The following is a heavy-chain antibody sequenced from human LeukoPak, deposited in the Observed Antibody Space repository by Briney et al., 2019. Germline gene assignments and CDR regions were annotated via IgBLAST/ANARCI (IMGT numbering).Heavy chain of an antibody. J-gene: IGHJ4*02. V-gene: IGHV5-51*01. D-gene: IGHD4-17*01. CDR3: ARHTAGYFDL. CDR1: GYNFPDWW. CDR2: IYPDDSDA. Sequence: GESLKISCKASGYNFPDWWIGWVRQMPGKGLEWMGIIYPDDSDARYSPSFQGHVSISVDKSITTAYLQWTSLKASDTAMYYCARHTAGYFDLWGQGTLVSVSS.